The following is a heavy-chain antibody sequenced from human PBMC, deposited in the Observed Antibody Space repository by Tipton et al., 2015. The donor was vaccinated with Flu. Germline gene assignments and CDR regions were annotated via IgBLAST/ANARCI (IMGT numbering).Heavy chain of an antibody. Sequence: TLSLTCAVSGYSISSGYYWGWVRQPPGKGLEWIGTIYHSGSTYYNPSLKSRLTMSADTSKNQFSLKLSSVTAADTAVYYCARHTGDSVRGVIDYWGQGTLVTVSS. D-gene: IGHD3-10*02. V-gene: IGHV4-38-2*01. CDR2: IYHSGST. CDR3: ARHTGDSVRGVIDY. CDR1: GYSISSGYY. J-gene: IGHJ4*02.